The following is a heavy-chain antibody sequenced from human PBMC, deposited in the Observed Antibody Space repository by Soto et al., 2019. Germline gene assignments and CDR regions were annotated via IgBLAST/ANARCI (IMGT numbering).Heavy chain of an antibody. CDR3: ARVWYPWFDP. D-gene: IGHD6-13*01. J-gene: IGHJ5*02. V-gene: IGHV1-18*01. CDR2: ISPSTGET. Sequence: QVQLVQSGPEVKKPGASVKVSCKASGYSFSSYGITWVRQAPGQGLEWMGWISPSTGETNYAQKFQGRVTVTTDRSTTTAYLELSSLRPNDPAVFYFARVWYPWFDPWGTGTLVTVSS. CDR1: GYSFSSYG.